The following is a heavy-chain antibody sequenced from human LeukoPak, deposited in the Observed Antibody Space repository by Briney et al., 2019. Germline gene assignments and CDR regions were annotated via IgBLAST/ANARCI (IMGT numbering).Heavy chain of an antibody. Sequence: SETLSLTCTVSGGSISSYYWSWIRQPPGKGLEWIGYIYYSGSTNYNPSLKSRVTMSVDTSKHQFYLNLTSVTAADTAVYYCARDYFYDFWSGYLNWFDPWGQGTLVTVSS. D-gene: IGHD3-3*01. CDR3: ARDYFYDFWSGYLNWFDP. CDR2: IYYSGST. CDR1: GGSISSYY. J-gene: IGHJ5*02. V-gene: IGHV4-59*12.